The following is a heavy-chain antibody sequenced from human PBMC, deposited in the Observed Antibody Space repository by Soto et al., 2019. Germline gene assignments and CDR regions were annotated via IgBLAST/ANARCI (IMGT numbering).Heavy chain of an antibody. CDR1: GYTFTSYS. D-gene: IGHD5-12*01. CDR3: ARNGVATILSYFDY. V-gene: IGHV1-3*01. Sequence: QVQLLQSGAEVKKPGASVKVSCKASGYTFTSYSIQWVRQAPGQRLEWMGWINAGNGNTKYSQKFQDRVTITRDTSASTAYLDLTSLRFEDTAVYYCARNGVATILSYFDYWGQGTLVTVSS. CDR2: INAGNGNT. J-gene: IGHJ4*02.